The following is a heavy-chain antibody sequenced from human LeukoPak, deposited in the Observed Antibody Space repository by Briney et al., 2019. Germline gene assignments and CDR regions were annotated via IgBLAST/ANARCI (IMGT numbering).Heavy chain of an antibody. J-gene: IGHJ3*02. Sequence: SQTLSLTCAISGDSVSRNSATWNWIRQSPARGLEWLGRTYYRSKWYNDYAVSVKSRITINPDTSKNQFSLQLNSVTPEDTAVYYCAREYSSGWYDTDSFDIWGQGTMVTVSS. D-gene: IGHD6-19*01. V-gene: IGHV6-1*01. CDR2: TYYRSKWYN. CDR1: GDSVSRNSAT. CDR3: AREYSSGWYDTDSFDI.